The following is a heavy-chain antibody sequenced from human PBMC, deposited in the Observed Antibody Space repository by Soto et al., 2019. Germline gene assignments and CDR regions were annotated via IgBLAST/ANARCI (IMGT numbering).Heavy chain of an antibody. J-gene: IGHJ4*02. CDR3: ARGLTTITTYFDY. CDR1: GGTFSSYA. CDR2: IIPSLGTA. D-gene: IGHD4-4*01. Sequence: QVQLVQSGAEVKKPGSSAQVSCKASGGTFSSYAISWLRQAPGQGLEWMGGIIPSLGTANYAQNFQGRVTITADEATSTAYMELSSLRSEDTAVYYCARGLTTITTYFDYWSQGALVTVGS. V-gene: IGHV1-69*01.